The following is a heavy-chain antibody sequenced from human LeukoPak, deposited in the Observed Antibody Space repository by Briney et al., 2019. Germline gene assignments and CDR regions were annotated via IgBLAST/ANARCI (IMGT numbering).Heavy chain of an antibody. CDR1: GGSISSYY. CDR3: ARVSDYGNGPNWYFDL. V-gene: IGHV4-59*01. D-gene: IGHD4-17*01. J-gene: IGHJ2*01. Sequence: SETLSLTCTVSGGSISSYYWSWIRQPPGKGLEWIGYIYYSGSTNYNPSLKSRVTISVDTSKNQFSLKLSSVTAADTAVYYCARVSDYGNGPNWYFDLWGRGTLVSVSS. CDR2: IYYSGST.